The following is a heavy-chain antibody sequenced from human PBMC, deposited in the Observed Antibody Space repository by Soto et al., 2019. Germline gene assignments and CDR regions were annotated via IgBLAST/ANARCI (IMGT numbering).Heavy chain of an antibody. CDR2: ISYDGSNK. V-gene: IGHV3-30-3*01. D-gene: IGHD2-15*01. CDR1: GFTFSTYT. Sequence: QVQLVESGGGVVQPGRSLRLSCAASGFTFSTYTMHWVRQAPGKGLEWVAVISYDGSNKYYADSVKGRFTISRDNSKNTLYLQMNSLRAEDTAVYYCARSIPGSWLFDDWGQGTLVTVSS. J-gene: IGHJ4*02. CDR3: ARSIPGSWLFDD.